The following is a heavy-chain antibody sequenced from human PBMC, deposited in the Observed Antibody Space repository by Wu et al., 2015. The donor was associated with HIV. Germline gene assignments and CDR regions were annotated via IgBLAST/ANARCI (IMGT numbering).Heavy chain of an antibody. V-gene: IGHV1-2*02. CDR1: GYTFTGYY. CDR3: ATDTYNVLTTFSHYYFDH. Sequence: QVQLVQSGAEVKKPGASVKVSCKASGYTFTGYYFHWMRQAPGQGLEWMGWINPNSGGTNYAQKFQGRVTLTRDMSISTAYMELSSLRSDDTAVFYCATDTYNVLTTFSHYYFDHWARERWSPSPQ. D-gene: IGHD3-9*01. CDR2: INPNSGGT. J-gene: IGHJ4*02.